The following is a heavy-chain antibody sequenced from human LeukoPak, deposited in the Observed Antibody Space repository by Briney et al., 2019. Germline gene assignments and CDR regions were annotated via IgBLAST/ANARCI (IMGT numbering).Heavy chain of an antibody. V-gene: IGHV4-59*01. CDR1: GGSISSYY. CDR2: IYYSGST. D-gene: IGHD3-16*01. Sequence: SETLSLTCTVSGGSISSYYWSWIRQPPGKGLEWIGYIYYSGSTNYNPSLKSRVTISVDTSKNQFSLKLSSVTAADTAVYYCARDHLGGYFDYWGQGTLVTVSS. J-gene: IGHJ4*02. CDR3: ARDHLGGYFDY.